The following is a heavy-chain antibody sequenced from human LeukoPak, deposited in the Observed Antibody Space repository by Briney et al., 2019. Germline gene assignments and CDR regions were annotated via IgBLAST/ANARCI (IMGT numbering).Heavy chain of an antibody. CDR3: AKKLGYNRGLGSLTY. D-gene: IGHD6-13*01. J-gene: IGHJ4*02. V-gene: IGHV3-23*01. Sequence: PGRSLRLSCAVTGFTFSSYAMSWVRQVPGKGLEWVSTISGSGGSTYYADSLKGRFTISRDNSKNTLSLQMNSLRAEDTALYYCAKKLGYNRGLGSLTYWGQGTLVTVST. CDR2: ISGSGGST. CDR1: GFTFSSYA.